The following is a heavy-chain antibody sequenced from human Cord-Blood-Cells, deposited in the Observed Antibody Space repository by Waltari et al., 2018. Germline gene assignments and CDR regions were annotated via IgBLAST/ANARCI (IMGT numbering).Heavy chain of an antibody. CDR2: INHSGST. Sequence: QVQLQQWGAGLLKPSETLSLTCAVYGGSFSGYYWSWIRQPPGKGLEWIGEINHSGSTNYTPSLKRRVTISVDTSKNQFSLKLGSVTAADTAVYYCARVSLGIGLAYFDYWGQGTLVTVSS. J-gene: IGHJ4*02. D-gene: IGHD6-19*01. CDR3: ARVSLGIGLAYFDY. CDR1: GGSFSGYY. V-gene: IGHV4-34*01.